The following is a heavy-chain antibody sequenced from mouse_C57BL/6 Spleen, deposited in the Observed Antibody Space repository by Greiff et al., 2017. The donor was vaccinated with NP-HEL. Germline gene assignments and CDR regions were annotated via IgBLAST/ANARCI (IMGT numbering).Heavy chain of an antibody. Sequence: QVQLKQSGAELMKPGASVKLSCKATGYTFTGYWIEWVKQRPGHGLEWIGEILPGSGSTNYNEKFKGKATFTADTSSNTAYMQLSSLTTEDSAIYYCARYPDYYGSSCYAMDYWGQGTSVTVSS. CDR2: ILPGSGST. V-gene: IGHV1-9*01. D-gene: IGHD1-1*01. J-gene: IGHJ4*01. CDR3: ARYPDYYGSSCYAMDY. CDR1: GYTFTGYW.